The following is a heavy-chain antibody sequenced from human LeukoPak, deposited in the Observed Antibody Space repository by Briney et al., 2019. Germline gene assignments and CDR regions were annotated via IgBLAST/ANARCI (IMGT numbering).Heavy chain of an antibody. CDR3: ARRGDGYNLNFDY. V-gene: IGHV4-39*07. J-gene: IGHJ4*02. D-gene: IGHD5-24*01. CDR2: INHSGST. CDR1: GGSISSGGYY. Sequence: SETLSLTCTVSGGSISSGGYYWSWIRQPPGKGLEWIGEINHSGSTNYNPSLKSRVTISVDTSKNQFSLKLSSVTAADTAVYYCARRGDGYNLNFDYWGQGTLVTVSS.